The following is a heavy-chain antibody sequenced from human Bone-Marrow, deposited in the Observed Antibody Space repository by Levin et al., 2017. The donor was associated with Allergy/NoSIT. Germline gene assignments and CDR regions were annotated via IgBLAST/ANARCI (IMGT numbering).Heavy chain of an antibody. CDR1: GFTLSDYY. Sequence: GGSLRLSCAASGFTLSDYYMNWIRQAPGKGLEFISFISSSGSAIYYADSVRGRFTTSRDNAKNSVSLQMDSLRAEDTAVYYCARAAQPLVPDYYYGMDVWGQGTTVTVS. CDR3: ARAAQPLVPDYYYGMDV. J-gene: IGHJ6*02. CDR2: ISSSGSAI. V-gene: IGHV3-11*01. D-gene: IGHD2-8*02.